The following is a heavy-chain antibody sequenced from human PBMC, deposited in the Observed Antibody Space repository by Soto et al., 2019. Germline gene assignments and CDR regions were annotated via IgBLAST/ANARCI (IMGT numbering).Heavy chain of an antibody. CDR2: ISSSSHYI. CDR3: AKEYIAGDQGRGMDV. J-gene: IGHJ6*02. D-gene: IGHD4-17*01. CDR1: GFTFSDYG. Sequence: EVQLVESGGGLVKFGGSLRLSCAASGFTFSDYGMNWVRQAPGKGLEWVSSISSSSHYIYYADSVKGRFTISRDYAQNSLSLQMNSLRADDTAVYYCAKEYIAGDQGRGMDVWGQGTTVTVSS. V-gene: IGHV3-21*01.